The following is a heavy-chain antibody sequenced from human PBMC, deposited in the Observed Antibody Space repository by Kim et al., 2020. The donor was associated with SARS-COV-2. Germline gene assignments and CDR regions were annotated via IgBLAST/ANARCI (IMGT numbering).Heavy chain of an antibody. Sequence: GGSLRLSCAASGFFVSGNYMSWVRQSARKGLEWVAVIYIGGNTFYADSVKGRFTISRDNSKNTLYLQMSSRRAEDTAVYYCARTGTLGFGAGTYSPPNSWGQGTLVTVSS. D-gene: IGHD3-10*01. CDR1: GFFVSGNY. V-gene: IGHV3-66*01. J-gene: IGHJ4*02. CDR3: ARTGTLGFGAGTYSPPNS. CDR2: IYIGGNT.